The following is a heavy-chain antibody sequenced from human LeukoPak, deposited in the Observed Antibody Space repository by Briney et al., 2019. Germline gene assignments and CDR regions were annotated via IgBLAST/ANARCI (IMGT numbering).Heavy chain of an antibody. V-gene: IGHV4-59*12. CDR3: AREVAYYDGRGYTHYYMDV. D-gene: IGHD3-22*01. CDR1: GDSMSSYY. CDR2: IYYTGST. Sequence: SETLSLTCTVSGDSMSSYYWSWIRQSPGKGLEWIGYIYYTGSTNYNPSLKSRVTISVDMSKNQFSLKLSSVTAADSAVYYCAREVAYYDGRGYTHYYMDVWGKGTTVTVSS. J-gene: IGHJ6*03.